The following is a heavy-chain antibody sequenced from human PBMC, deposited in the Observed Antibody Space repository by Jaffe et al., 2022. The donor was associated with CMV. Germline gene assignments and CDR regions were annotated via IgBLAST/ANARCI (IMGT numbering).Heavy chain of an antibody. CDR1: GFTFDDYA. CDR2: ISWNSGSI. V-gene: IGHV3-9*01. J-gene: IGHJ4*02. CDR3: AKDTLGYSYGYEGFDY. D-gene: IGHD5-18*01. Sequence: EVQLVESGGGLVQPGRSLRLSCAASGFTFDDYAMHWVRQAPGKGLEWVSGISWNSGSIGYADSVKGRFTISRDNAKNSLYLQMNSLRAEDTALYYCAKDTLGYSYGYEGFDYWGQGTLVTVSS.